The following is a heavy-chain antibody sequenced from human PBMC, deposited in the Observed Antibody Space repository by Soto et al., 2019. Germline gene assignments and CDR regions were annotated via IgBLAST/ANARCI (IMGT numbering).Heavy chain of an antibody. CDR3: ARDRLRYNWNDFPYYYYGMDV. CDR1: GFTFSSYA. V-gene: IGHV3-30-3*01. CDR2: ISYDGSNK. J-gene: IGHJ6*02. Sequence: QVQLVESGGGVVQPGRSLGLSCAASGFTFSSYAMHWVRQAPGKGLEWVAVISYDGSNKYYADSVKGRFTISRDNSKNTLYLQMNSLRAEVTAVYYCARDRLRYNWNDFPYYYYGMDVWGQGTTVTVSS. D-gene: IGHD1-1*01.